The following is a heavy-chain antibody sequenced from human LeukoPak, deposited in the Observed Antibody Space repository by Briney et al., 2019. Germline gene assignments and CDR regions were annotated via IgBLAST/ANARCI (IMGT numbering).Heavy chain of an antibody. CDR1: GFTFRSYG. CDR3: ARISSSYDYDY. J-gene: IGHJ4*02. Sequence: QPGGSLRLSCAASGFTFRSYGMHWVRQAPGRGLEYVAAISSNGGSTDYANSVKGRFTISRDNSKNTLYLQMGSLRAEDMAVYYCARISSSYDYDYWGQGTLVTVSS. V-gene: IGHV3-64*01. D-gene: IGHD6-6*01. CDR2: ISSNGGST.